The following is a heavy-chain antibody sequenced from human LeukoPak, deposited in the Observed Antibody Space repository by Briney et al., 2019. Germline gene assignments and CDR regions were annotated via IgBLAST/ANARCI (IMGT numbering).Heavy chain of an antibody. J-gene: IGHJ4*02. D-gene: IGHD5-24*01. CDR3: GRGLGWLVDY. CDR2: ISWNSGSI. V-gene: IGHV3-9*01. CDR1: GFTFDDYA. Sequence: PGRSLRLSCAASGFTFDDYAMHWVRQAPGEGLEWVSGISWNSGSIGYADSVKGRFTISRDNAKNSLFLQMNSLRAEDTGVYYCGRGLGWLVDYWGQGTLVTVSS.